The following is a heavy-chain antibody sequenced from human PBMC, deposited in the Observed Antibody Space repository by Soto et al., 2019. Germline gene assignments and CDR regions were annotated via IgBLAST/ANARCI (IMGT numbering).Heavy chain of an antibody. CDR3: AREVLVRVSKYRGMDV. CDR1: GFTFSSYG. Sequence: QVQLVESGGGVVQPGRSLSLSCAASGFTFSSYGIHWVRQAPGKGLEWVAVIWYDGSNKYYADSVKGRFTISRDNSKNTLYLQMNGLRAEDTAVYYCAREVLVRVSKYRGMDVLGQGTTVTVSS. CDR2: IWYDGSNK. V-gene: IGHV3-33*01. D-gene: IGHD3-10*01. J-gene: IGHJ6*02.